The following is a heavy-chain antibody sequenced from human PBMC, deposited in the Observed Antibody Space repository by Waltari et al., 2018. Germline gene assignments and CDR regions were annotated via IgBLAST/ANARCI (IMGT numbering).Heavy chain of an antibody. CDR1: GFTFTKNW. D-gene: IGHD3-22*01. V-gene: IGHV3-74*01. CDR2: INRDGSDT. Sequence: EEQLVESGGGLIQPGESLRVSFAVSGFTFTKNWMNWVRQSPGRGRVWVARINRDGSDTSYADFVKGRFTISRDNAKNTLYLQMKSLRSEDTAVYFCARVARKTYSSPVPGRDYYYGMDVWGLGTTVTVSS. J-gene: IGHJ6*02. CDR3: ARVARKTYSSPVPGRDYYYGMDV.